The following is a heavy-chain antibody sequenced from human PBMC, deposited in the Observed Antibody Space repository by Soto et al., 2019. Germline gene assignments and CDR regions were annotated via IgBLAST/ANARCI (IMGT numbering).Heavy chain of an antibody. V-gene: IGHV3-30*18. D-gene: IGHD5-12*01. CDR1: GFTFSNYG. Sequence: GGSLRLSCAASGFTFSNYGMHWVRQAPGKGLGWVAIVSHNGNDKYYVDSVKGRFTISRDNSKNTVYLQMNNLRADDTAVYYCEKATTMVAVKKDYYNGMDVWGQGTTVTVSS. CDR2: VSHNGNDK. J-gene: IGHJ6*02. CDR3: EKATTMVAVKKDYYNGMDV.